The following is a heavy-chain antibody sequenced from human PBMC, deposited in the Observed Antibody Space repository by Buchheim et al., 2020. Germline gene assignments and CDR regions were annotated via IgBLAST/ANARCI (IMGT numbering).Heavy chain of an antibody. D-gene: IGHD6-13*01. J-gene: IGHJ5*02. V-gene: IGHV4-61*01. CDR1: GGSVSSGSYY. CDR2: IYYSGST. Sequence: QVQLQESGPGLVKPSETLSLTCTVSGGSVSSGSYYWSWIRQPPGKGLEWIGYIYYSGSTNYNPSLKSRVTISVDTSKNQFSLKLSSVTAADTAVYYCARTTSSSWFRIGNWFDPWGQGTL. CDR3: ARTTSSSWFRIGNWFDP.